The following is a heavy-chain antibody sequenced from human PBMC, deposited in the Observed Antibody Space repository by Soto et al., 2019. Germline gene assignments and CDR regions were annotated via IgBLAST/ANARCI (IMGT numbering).Heavy chain of an antibody. V-gene: IGHV3-9*01. J-gene: IGHJ6*03. Sequence: GGSLRLSCAASGFTFDDYAMHWVRQAPGKGLEWVSGISWNSGSIGYADSVKGRFTISRDNAKNSLYLQMNSLRAEDTALYYCAKDSWDIVVVPAASHYYYYMDVWGKGTTVTVSS. CDR1: GFTFDDYA. D-gene: IGHD2-2*01. CDR3: AKDSWDIVVVPAASHYYYYMDV. CDR2: ISWNSGSI.